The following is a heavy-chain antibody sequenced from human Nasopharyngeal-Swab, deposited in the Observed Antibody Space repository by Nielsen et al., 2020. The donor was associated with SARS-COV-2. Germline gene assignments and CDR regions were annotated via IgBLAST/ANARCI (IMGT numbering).Heavy chain of an antibody. CDR2: IYYGGST. D-gene: IGHD6-6*01. CDR3: ARGLKSIAARQGLNWFDP. Sequence: GSLRLSCTVSGGSISSSSYYWGWIRQPPGKGLEWIGSIYYGGSTYYNPSLKSRVTISVDTSKNQFSLKLSSVTAADTAVYYCARGLKSIAARQGLNWFDPWGQGTLVTVSS. J-gene: IGHJ5*02. CDR1: GGSISSSSYY. V-gene: IGHV4-39*07.